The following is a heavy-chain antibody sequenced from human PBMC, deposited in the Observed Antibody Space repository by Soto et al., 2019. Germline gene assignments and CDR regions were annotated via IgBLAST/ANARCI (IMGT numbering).Heavy chain of an antibody. J-gene: IGHJ5*02. Sequence: QVRLVESGGGVVQPGRSLRLSCTASGFSFSSYAMYWFRQPPGKGLEWVAVISHDGINKHYADSVKGRVTVSRDNSNHSLDLQLNSLRGEDTAMYYCARDIYSSDYFVKWFGPWGQGTLVTVSS. CDR1: GFSFSSYA. CDR2: ISHDGINK. CDR3: ARDIYSSDYFVKWFGP. D-gene: IGHD6-19*01. V-gene: IGHV3-30-3*01.